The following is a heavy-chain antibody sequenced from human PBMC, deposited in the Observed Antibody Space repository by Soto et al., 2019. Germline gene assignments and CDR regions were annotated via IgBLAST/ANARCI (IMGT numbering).Heavy chain of an antibody. CDR3: ARPPGHCSGGSCYGGGFDI. V-gene: IGHV3-48*01. Sequence: PGGSLRLSCAASGFTFSTYSMNWVCQAQGKGLEWVSYISSSSGTIYYADSVKGRFTISRDNAKNSLYLQMNSLRAEDTAVYYCARPPGHCSGGSCYGGGFDIWGQGTMVTVSS. J-gene: IGHJ3*02. CDR1: GFTFSTYS. D-gene: IGHD2-15*01. CDR2: ISSSSGTI.